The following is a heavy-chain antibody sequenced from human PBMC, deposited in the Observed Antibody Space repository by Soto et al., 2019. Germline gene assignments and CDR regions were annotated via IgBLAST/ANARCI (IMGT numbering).Heavy chain of an antibody. Sequence: QVQLVQSGAEVKKPGASVKVSCKASGYTFTSHGISWVRQAPGQGLEWMGWISAYNGDTNYAQKLQGRVTVTTDTSTSTAYMERRSVRSEDTAVYSAARMVRGSNIDYYHYMDVCGKGTTVTVSS. CDR2: ISAYNGDT. V-gene: IGHV1-18*01. D-gene: IGHD3-10*01. J-gene: IGHJ6*03. CDR3: ARMVRGSNIDYYHYMDV. CDR1: GYTFTSHG.